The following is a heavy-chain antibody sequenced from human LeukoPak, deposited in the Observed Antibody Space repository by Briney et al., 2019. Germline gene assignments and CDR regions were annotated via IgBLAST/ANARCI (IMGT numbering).Heavy chain of an antibody. J-gene: IGHJ4*02. CDR3: AREGAAGTVDY. CDR1: GGSISSGGYY. CDR2: IYYSGST. V-gene: IGHV4-39*07. Sequence: SETLSLTCTVSGGSISSGGYYWSWIRQPPGKGLEWIGSIYYSGSTYYNPSLKSRVTISVDTSKNQFSLKLSSVTAADTAVYYCAREGAAGTVDYWGQGTLVTVSS. D-gene: IGHD6-13*01.